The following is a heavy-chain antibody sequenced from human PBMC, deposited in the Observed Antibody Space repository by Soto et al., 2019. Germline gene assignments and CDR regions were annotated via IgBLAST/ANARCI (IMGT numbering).Heavy chain of an antibody. CDR1: GFTFSSYA. D-gene: IGHD6-19*01. CDR2: ISGSGGST. J-gene: IGHJ4*02. Sequence: PGGSLRLSCAASGFTFSSYAMHWVRQAPGKGLEWVSAISGSGGSTYYADSVKGRFTISRDNSKNTLYLQMNSLRAEDTAVYYCAKDSRYSSGWPHDYWGQGTLVTVSS. V-gene: IGHV3-23*01. CDR3: AKDSRYSSGWPHDY.